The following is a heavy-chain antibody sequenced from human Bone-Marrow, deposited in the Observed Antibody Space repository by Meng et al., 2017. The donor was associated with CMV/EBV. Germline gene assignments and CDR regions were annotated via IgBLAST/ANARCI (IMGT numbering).Heavy chain of an antibody. CDR2: ISTGGSTV. CDR1: GFTFSDYY. Sequence: LSCAASGFTFSDYYMSWIRQAPGKGLEWISYISTGGSTVYYVDSVKGRFTIFRDNAKKSLYLQMNSLRAEDTAVYFCASRTGYSEDYWGQGTLVTASS. V-gene: IGHV3-11*01. CDR3: ASRTGYSEDY. J-gene: IGHJ4*02. D-gene: IGHD2-8*02.